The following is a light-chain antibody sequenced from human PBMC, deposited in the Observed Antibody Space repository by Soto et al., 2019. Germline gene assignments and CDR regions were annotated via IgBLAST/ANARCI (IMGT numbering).Light chain of an antibody. CDR1: QSISSW. V-gene: IGKV1-5*03. J-gene: IGKJ4*01. CDR3: QQYQSYSGT. CDR2: KAS. Sequence: DIQMTQSPSTLSASVGDRVTITCRASQSISSWLSWYQQKPGNAPKLLIYKASSLESGVPSSFSGSGSGTEFTLTISSLQPDDFATYYCQQYQSYSGTFGGGTKVEIK.